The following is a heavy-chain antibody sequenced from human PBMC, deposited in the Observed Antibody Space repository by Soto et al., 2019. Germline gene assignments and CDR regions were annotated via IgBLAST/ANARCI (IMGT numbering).Heavy chain of an antibody. CDR3: ARKTIEARCISWFDP. CDR1: GYTFTGYY. Sequence: ASVKVSCKASGYTFTGYYMHWVRQAPGQGLEWMGWINPNSGGTNYAQKFQGWVAMTRDTSISTAYMELSRLRSDDTAVYYCARKTIEARCISWFDPWGQGTLVTVSS. V-gene: IGHV1-2*04. J-gene: IGHJ5*02. D-gene: IGHD3-3*02. CDR2: INPNSGGT.